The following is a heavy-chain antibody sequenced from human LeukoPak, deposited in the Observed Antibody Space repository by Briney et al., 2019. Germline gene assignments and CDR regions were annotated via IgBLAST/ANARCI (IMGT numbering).Heavy chain of an antibody. CDR3: AKGHPSHYYGSGSVSGNYFDY. V-gene: IGHV3-23*01. CDR1: GFTFSSYA. D-gene: IGHD3-10*01. Sequence: GGSLRLSCAASGFTFSSYAMSWVRQAPGKGLEWVSAIGGSGGSTYYADSVKGRFTISRDNPKKTLYLQMDSLRAEVTAVYYCAKGHPSHYYGSGSVSGNYFDYWGQGTLVTVSS. CDR2: IGGSGGST. J-gene: IGHJ4*02.